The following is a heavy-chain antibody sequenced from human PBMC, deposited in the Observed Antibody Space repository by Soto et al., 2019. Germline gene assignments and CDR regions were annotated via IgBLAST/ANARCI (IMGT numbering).Heavy chain of an antibody. CDR1: GFTFNSAW. J-gene: IGHJ4*02. CDR3: TSTDYDFWRSHYKHFDH. V-gene: IGHV3-15*07. CDR2: VKSKSDGGTT. Sequence: EVQLMESGGGLVEPGGSLRLSCAASGFTFNSAWMNWVRQAPGKGLEWVGRVKSKSDGGTTDYEASVKGRFTISRDDLKNTLYLQMDSLKTEDTAVYYCTSTDYDFWRSHYKHFDHWGQGTPVTVSS. D-gene: IGHD3-3*01.